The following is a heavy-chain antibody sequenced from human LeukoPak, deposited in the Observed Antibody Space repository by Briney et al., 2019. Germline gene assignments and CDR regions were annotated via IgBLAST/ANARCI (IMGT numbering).Heavy chain of an antibody. J-gene: IGHJ6*03. V-gene: IGHV3-53*01. D-gene: IGHD2-15*01. CDR1: GLTVSSSS. CDR3: ARVLAAVDFRDYHYVGV. Sequence: PGGSLRLSCAASGLTVSSSSMNWVRQAPGKGLEWVAVIYKDDRTSYADSVRDRFAISRDNAKNTLFLQMNSLRAEDTAVYYCARVLAAVDFRDYHYVGVWGKGTSVTVSS. CDR2: IYKDDRT.